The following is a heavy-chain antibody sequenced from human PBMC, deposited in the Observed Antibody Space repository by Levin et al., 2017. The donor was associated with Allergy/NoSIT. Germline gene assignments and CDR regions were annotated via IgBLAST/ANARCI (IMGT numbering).Heavy chain of an antibody. Sequence: ASVKVSCKASGYTFKNYGISWVRQAPGQGLEWMGWISTHNGNTNYAQSFQGRVTMTTDTSTSTADMELRSLISDDTAVYYCARFVVTRVSYFYMDGWGKGTTVTVSS. D-gene: IGHD2-2*01. CDR2: ISTHNGNT. CDR1: GYTFKNYG. J-gene: IGHJ6*03. CDR3: ARFVVTRVSYFYMDG. V-gene: IGHV1-18*01.